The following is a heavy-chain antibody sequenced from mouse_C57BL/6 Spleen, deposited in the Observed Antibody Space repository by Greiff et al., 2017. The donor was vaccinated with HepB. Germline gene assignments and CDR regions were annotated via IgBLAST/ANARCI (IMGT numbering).Heavy chain of an antibody. J-gene: IGHJ4*01. CDR2: ISNGGGST. V-gene: IGHV5-12*01. Sequence: EVQVVESGGGLVQPGGSLKLSCAASGFTFSDYYMYWVRQTPEKRLEWVAYISNGGGSTYYPDTVKGRFTISRDNAKNTLYLQMSRLKSEDTAMYYCARHGGGDAMDYWGQGTSVTVSS. CDR1: GFTFSDYY. CDR3: ARHGGGDAMDY.